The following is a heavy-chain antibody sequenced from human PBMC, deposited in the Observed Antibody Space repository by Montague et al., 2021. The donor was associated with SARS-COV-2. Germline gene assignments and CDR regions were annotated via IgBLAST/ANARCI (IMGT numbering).Heavy chain of an antibody. CDR3: ARLAVGYCTNGVCYTAFDY. CDR2: IYYSGST. J-gene: IGHJ4*02. Sequence: SETLSLTCTASGGSISSYYWSWIRQPPGKGLEWIGYIYYSGSTNXNPSLKSRVTISVDTSKNQFSLNLSSVTAADTVVYYCARLAVGYCTNGVCYTAFDYWGQGTLVTVSS. V-gene: IGHV4-59*08. CDR1: GGSISSYY. D-gene: IGHD2-8*01.